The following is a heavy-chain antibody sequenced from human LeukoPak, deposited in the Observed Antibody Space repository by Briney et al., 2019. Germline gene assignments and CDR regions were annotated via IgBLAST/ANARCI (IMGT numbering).Heavy chain of an antibody. D-gene: IGHD3-22*01. V-gene: IGHV3-33*01. CDR1: GFTFSSHA. CDR2: IWFDGSKK. J-gene: IGHJ2*01. CDR3: ARGVVVFSWYLDL. Sequence: GGSLRLSCAASGFTFSSHAMHWVRQAPGKGLDWVAEIWFDGSKKYYADSVKGRFTVSRDSSKNTLYLQMNSLRVEDTAVYYCARGVVVFSWYLDLWGRGTLVTVSS.